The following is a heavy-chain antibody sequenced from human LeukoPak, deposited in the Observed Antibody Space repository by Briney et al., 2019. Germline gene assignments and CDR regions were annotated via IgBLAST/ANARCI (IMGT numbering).Heavy chain of an antibody. CDR2: ISYDGSNK. CDR3: ASSYSSSWNYYYYYMDV. Sequence: PGRSLRLSCAASGFTFSSYAMHWVCQAPGKGLEWVAVISYDGSNKYYADSVKGRFTISRDNSKNTLYPQMNSLRAEDTAVYYCASSYSSSWNYYYYYMDVWGKGTTVTVSS. CDR1: GFTFSSYA. D-gene: IGHD6-13*01. J-gene: IGHJ6*03. V-gene: IGHV3-30*01.